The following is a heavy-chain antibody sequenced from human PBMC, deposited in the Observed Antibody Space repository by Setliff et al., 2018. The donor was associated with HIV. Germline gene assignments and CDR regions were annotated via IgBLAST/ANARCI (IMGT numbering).Heavy chain of an antibody. D-gene: IGHD3-10*01. Sequence: GGSLRLSCAASELTFSNYAMTWVRQAPGKGLEWVSSLSGSGGSTYYADSVKGRFTISRDNSKNTLYLRMNSLRAEDTAVYYCAQAQTSVSGSCYRYLQHWGQGTLVTVSS. V-gene: IGHV3-23*01. CDR3: AQAQTSVSGSCYRYLQH. J-gene: IGHJ1*01. CDR2: LSGSGGST. CDR1: ELTFSNYA.